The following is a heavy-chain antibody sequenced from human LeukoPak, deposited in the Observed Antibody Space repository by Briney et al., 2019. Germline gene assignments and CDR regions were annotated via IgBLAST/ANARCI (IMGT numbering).Heavy chain of an antibody. Sequence: SETLSLTCTVSGDSISSYYWSWIRQPAGKGLEWIGRIHFAGGASYNPSLKNRGTMSVDTSKKQVSLNVTSVTVADTAVYYCARQRPGWELAFDYWGQGTLVTVSS. CDR2: IHFAGGA. CDR3: ARQRPGWELAFDY. CDR1: GDSISSYY. V-gene: IGHV4-4*07. J-gene: IGHJ4*02. D-gene: IGHD1-26*01.